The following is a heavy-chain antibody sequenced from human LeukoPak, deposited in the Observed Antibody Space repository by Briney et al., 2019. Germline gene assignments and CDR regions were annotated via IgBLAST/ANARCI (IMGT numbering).Heavy chain of an antibody. CDR3: GRDRRFRLEWFRDYYYYMDV. D-gene: IGHD3-3*01. V-gene: IGHV3-23*01. CDR2: ISGSGGNT. Sequence: GGSLRLSCEASGFTFSNYALTWVRQAPGKGLEWVSAISGSGGNTYYADSVKGRFTISRDNSKNTLYLQMNSLRAEDTAVYYCGRDRRFRLEWFRDYYYYMDVWGKGTTVTVSS. CDR1: GFTFSNYA. J-gene: IGHJ6*03.